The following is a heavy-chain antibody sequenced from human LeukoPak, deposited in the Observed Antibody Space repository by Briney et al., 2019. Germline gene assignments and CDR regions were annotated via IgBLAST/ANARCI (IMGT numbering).Heavy chain of an antibody. CDR2: IFHTGPT. CDR3: ARGFYGAGSHFDY. D-gene: IGHD3-10*01. Sequence: SETLSLTCAVSGGCISSGDFPWSWIRQPPGKGLEWIGYIFHTGPTSYNSSLKSRVTISVDMSKNQLSLRLTSVTAADTAVYYCARGFYGAGSHFDYWGQGTLVTVSS. J-gene: IGHJ4*02. V-gene: IGHV4-30-2*01. CDR1: GGCISSGDFP.